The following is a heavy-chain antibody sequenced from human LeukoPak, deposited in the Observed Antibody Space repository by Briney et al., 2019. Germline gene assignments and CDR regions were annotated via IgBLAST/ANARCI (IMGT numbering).Heavy chain of an antibody. CDR3: ARDRWFGELSADPLRHFDY. J-gene: IGHJ4*02. Sequence: PGGSLRLSCAASGFTFSSYEMNWVRQAPGKGLEWVSYISSSGSTIYYADSVKGRFTISRDNAKNSLYLQMNSLRAEDTAVYYCARDRWFGELSADPLRHFDYWGQGTLVTVSS. CDR2: ISSSGSTI. V-gene: IGHV3-48*03. CDR1: GFTFSSYE. D-gene: IGHD3-10*01.